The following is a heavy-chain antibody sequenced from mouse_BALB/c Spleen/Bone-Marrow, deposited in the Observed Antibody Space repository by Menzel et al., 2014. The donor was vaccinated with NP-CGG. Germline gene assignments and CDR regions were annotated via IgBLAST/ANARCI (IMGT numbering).Heavy chain of an antibody. V-gene: IGHV5-6-3*01. CDR3: ARGYDYSSWFAY. D-gene: IGHD2-4*01. CDR1: GFTFSSYG. J-gene: IGHJ3*01. Sequence: EVMLVESGGGLVQPGGSLKLSCAASGFTFSSYGMSWVRQTPDKRLEMIATINANGDTTYHPDSVKGRFTISRDNVKNTLYLQMSSLKSEDTAMYYCARGYDYSSWFAYWGQGTLVTVSA. CDR2: INANGDTT.